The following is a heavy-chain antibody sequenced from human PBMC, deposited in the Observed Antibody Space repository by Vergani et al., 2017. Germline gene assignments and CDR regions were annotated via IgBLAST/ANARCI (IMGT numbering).Heavy chain of an antibody. V-gene: IGHV3-30*02. D-gene: IGHD3-10*01. J-gene: IGHJ6*03. CDR2: IRYDGSNK. CDR3: ANLGGTYYYGSGSYYIDYYYYMDV. CDR1: GFTFSSYG. Sequence: QVQLVESGGGVVQPGGSLRLSCAASGFTFSSYGMHWVRQAPGKGLEWVAFIRYDGSNKYYADSVKGRFTISRDNSKKTLYLQMNSLRAEDTAVYYCANLGGTYYYGSGSYYIDYYYYMDVWGKGTTVTVSS.